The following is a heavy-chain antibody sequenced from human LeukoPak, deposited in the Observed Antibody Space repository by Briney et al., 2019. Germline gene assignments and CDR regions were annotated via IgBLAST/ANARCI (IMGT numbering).Heavy chain of an antibody. J-gene: IGHJ5*01. CDR3: ARAPTVSVGYCSSSSCQADS. D-gene: IGHD2-2*01. CDR2: IYGGGDT. Sequence: GGSLRLSCAASGFTVTDNYMNWVRQSSGKGLEWVSVIYGGGDTNYADSVKGRFTISRDNAKTSVFLQMSSLRVEDTAVYYCARAPTVSVGYCSSSSCQADSWGQGTRVTVSS. V-gene: IGHV3-53*01. CDR1: GFTVTDNY.